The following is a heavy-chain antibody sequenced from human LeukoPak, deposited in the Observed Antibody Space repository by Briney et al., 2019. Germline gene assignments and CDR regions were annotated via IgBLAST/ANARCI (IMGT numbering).Heavy chain of an antibody. V-gene: IGHV4-34*01. CDR1: GGSFSGYY. CDR2: INHSGST. D-gene: IGHD2-15*01. J-gene: IGHJ4*02. Sequence: SETLSLTCAVYGGSFSGYYWSWIRQPPGKGLEWIGEINHSGSTNYNPSLKSRVTISVDTSKNQFSLKLSPVTAADTAVYYCARMYCSGGSCYALFDYWGQGTLVTVSS. CDR3: ARMYCSGGSCYALFDY.